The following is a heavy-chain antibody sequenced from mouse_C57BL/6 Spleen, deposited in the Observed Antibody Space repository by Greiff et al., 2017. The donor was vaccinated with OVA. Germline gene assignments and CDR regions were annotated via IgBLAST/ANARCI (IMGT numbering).Heavy chain of an antibody. CDR2: WNNDNY. J-gene: IGHJ4*01. CDR3: WRIYYYGSRRGYYAMDY. V-gene: IGHV8-2*01. Sequence: QVTLKVSGPGILQPSQTLSLACTFSGISLSTSGMGLSWLRKPSGKALEWLASIWNNDNYYNPSLKSRLTISKETSNYQVFLKLTSVDTADSATDYGAWRIYYYGSRRGYYAMDYWGQGTSVTVSS. D-gene: IGHD1-1*01. CDR1: ISLSTSGMGL.